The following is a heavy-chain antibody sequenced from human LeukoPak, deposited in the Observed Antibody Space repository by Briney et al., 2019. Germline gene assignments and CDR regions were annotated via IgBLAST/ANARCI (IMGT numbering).Heavy chain of an antibody. CDR3: ARSGKPTDYDFWSGYYTPRPYYYYMDV. D-gene: IGHD3-3*01. J-gene: IGHJ6*03. V-gene: IGHV4-31*03. Sequence: SQTLSLTCTVSGGSISSGGYYWSWIRQHPGKGLEWIGYIYYSGSTYYNPSLKSRVTISVDTSKNQFSLKLSSVTAADTAVYYCARSGKPTDYDFWSGYYTPRPYYYYMDVWGKGTTVTVSS. CDR2: IYYSGST. CDR1: GGSISSGGYY.